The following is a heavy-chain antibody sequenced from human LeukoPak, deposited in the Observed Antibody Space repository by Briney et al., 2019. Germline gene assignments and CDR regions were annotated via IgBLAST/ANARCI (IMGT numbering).Heavy chain of an antibody. Sequence: SETLSLTCAVYGGSFSGFYWSWIRQPPGKGLEWIGEINHSGSTNYNPSLKSRVTISVDTSNNQFYLKMSPVTAADTGVYYCARDGDYGDGNYWGQGNLVTVSS. V-gene: IGHV4-34*01. CDR3: ARDGDYGDGNY. J-gene: IGHJ4*02. D-gene: IGHD4-17*01. CDR1: GGSFSGFY. CDR2: INHSGST.